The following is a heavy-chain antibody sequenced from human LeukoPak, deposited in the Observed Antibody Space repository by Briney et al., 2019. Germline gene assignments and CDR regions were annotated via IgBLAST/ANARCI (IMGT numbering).Heavy chain of an antibody. Sequence: SETLSLTCTVSGGSISSSSYYWGWIRQPPGKGLEWIGSIYYSGSTYYNPSLKSRVTISVDTSKNQFSLKLSSVTAADTAVYYCARVEYMIVVVFWGQGTLVTVSS. J-gene: IGHJ4*02. CDR3: ARVEYMIVVVF. CDR1: GGSISSSSYY. CDR2: IYYSGST. D-gene: IGHD3-22*01. V-gene: IGHV4-39*07.